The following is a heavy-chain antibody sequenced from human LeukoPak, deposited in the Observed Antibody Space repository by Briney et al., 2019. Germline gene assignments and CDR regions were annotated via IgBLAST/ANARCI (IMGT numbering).Heavy chain of an antibody. D-gene: IGHD2-2*01. J-gene: IGHJ3*02. V-gene: IGHV3-20*04. Sequence: GGSLKLSCAASGFTFDDYGMSWVSQAPGKRLEWVSGINWNGGSTGYADSVKGRFTISRDNAKNSLYLQMNSLRAEDTALYYCARDLVVVVPAGSTYFDIWGQGTMVTVSS. CDR2: INWNGGST. CDR3: ARDLVVVVPAGSTYFDI. CDR1: GFTFDDYG.